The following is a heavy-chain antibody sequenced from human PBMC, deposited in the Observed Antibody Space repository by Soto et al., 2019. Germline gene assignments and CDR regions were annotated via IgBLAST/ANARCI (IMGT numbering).Heavy chain of an antibody. CDR3: VKIGTTNRNFFDY. CDR2: ISHNGKNT. V-gene: IGHV3-64D*06. CDR1: GFTFSSYA. J-gene: IGHJ4*02. Sequence: PGGSLRRSCSASGFTFSSYALHWVRQAPGKGLEYVSAISHNGKNTYYADSVKGRFIISRDNSKNTLYLQMSSLRPEDTAIYYCVKIGTTNRNFFDYWGQGTLVTVSS. D-gene: IGHD1-26*01.